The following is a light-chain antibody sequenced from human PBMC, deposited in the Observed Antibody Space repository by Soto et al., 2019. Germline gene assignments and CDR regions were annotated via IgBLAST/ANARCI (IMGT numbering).Light chain of an antibody. CDR1: QSISSW. Sequence: DFQMTQSPSTLSASVGDRVTITCRASQSISSWLAWYQQKPGKAPKLLIYKASSLESGVPSRFSGSGSGTEFTLTISSLQADDFATYFCQQYDDYPLTFGGGTKVDIK. CDR2: KAS. CDR3: QQYDDYPLT. J-gene: IGKJ4*01. V-gene: IGKV1-5*03.